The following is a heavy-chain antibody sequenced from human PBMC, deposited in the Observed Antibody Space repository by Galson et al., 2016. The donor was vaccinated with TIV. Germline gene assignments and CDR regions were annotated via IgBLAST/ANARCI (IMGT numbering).Heavy chain of an antibody. J-gene: IGHJ6*02. CDR1: GCSFSTHA. V-gene: IGHV1-69*05. D-gene: IGHD5-18*01. Sequence: SVKVSCKASGCSFSTHAFNWVRQAPGQGLEWMGGIVPHFRKTNYAQKFQGRVTLTTDATSSTAYMEVSRLKSDDTAVYYCAKDRKTALATYYYYYGMDFWGQGTTVTVSS. CDR3: AKDRKTALATYYYYYGMDF. CDR2: IVPHFRKT.